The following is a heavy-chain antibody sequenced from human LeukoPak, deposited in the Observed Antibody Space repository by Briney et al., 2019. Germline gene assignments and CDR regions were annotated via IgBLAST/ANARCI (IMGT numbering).Heavy chain of an antibody. V-gene: IGHV4-39*07. CDR2: IYYSGST. J-gene: IGHJ4*02. CDR1: GGSISSSSYY. CDR3: ARVRSNSGLDY. D-gene: IGHD5-12*01. Sequence: SETLSLTCTVSGGSISSSSYYWGWIRQPPGKGLEWIGSIYYSGSTYYNPSLKSRVTISVDTSKNQFSLKLSPVTAADTAVYYCARVRSNSGLDYWGQGTLVTVSS.